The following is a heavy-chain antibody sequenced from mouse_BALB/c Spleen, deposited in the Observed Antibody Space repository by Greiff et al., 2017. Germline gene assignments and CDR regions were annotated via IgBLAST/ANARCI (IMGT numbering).Heavy chain of an antibody. D-gene: IGHD2-2*01. Sequence: GYTFTSYWMHWVKQRPGQGLEWIGYINPSTGYTEYNQKFKDKATLTADKSSSTAYMQLSSLTSEDSAVYYCARWGLFDYWGQGTTLTVSS. V-gene: IGHV1-4*01. CDR2: INPSTGYT. J-gene: IGHJ2*01. CDR3: ARWGLFDY. CDR1: GYTFTSYW.